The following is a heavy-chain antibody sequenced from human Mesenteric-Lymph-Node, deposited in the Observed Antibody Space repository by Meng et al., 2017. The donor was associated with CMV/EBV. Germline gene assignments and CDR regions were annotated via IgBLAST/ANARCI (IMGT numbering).Heavy chain of an antibody. J-gene: IGHJ4*02. CDR3: AKASPYGGTTYFDY. D-gene: IGHD2-15*01. CDR1: GFTFSSYA. Sequence: GESLKISCAASGFTFSSYAMSWVRQAPGKGLEWVSAISGSGGSTYYADSVKGWFTISRDNSKNTLYLQMNSLRAEDTAVYYCAKASPYGGTTYFDYWGQGTLVTVSS. V-gene: IGHV3-23*01. CDR2: ISGSGGST.